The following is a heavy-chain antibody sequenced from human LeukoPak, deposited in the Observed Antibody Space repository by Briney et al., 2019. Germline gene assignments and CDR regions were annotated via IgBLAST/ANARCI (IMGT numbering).Heavy chain of an antibody. Sequence: GASVKVSCKASVYTFTSYDIHWVRQATAQGREWVGWRNPNSGNTGYAQKFQGRVAMTRNTSISTAYMELSSLRSEDTAVYYCARCLASGWYCYYDGIDVWGQGTTVTVSS. D-gene: IGHD6-19*01. CDR1: VYTFTSYD. J-gene: IGHJ6*02. V-gene: IGHV1-8*01. CDR2: RNPNSGNT. CDR3: ARCLASGWYCYYDGIDV.